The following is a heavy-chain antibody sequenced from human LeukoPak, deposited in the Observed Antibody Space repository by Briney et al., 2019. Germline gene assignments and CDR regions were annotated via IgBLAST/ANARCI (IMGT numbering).Heavy chain of an antibody. CDR3: ARDSPYGPDAFDI. CDR2: ISSSGSTI. CDR1: GFTFSSYE. Sequence: QPGGSLRLSCAASGFTFSSYEMNWVRQAPGKGLEWISYISSSGSTIHYTDSVKGRFTISRDNAKNSLSLQMTSLRADDTAVYYCARDSPYGPDAFDIWGRGTMVTVSS. D-gene: IGHD3-10*01. V-gene: IGHV3-48*03. J-gene: IGHJ3*02.